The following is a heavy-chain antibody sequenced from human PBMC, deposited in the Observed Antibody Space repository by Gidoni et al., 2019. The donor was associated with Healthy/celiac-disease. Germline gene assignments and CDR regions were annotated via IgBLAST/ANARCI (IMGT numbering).Heavy chain of an antibody. CDR2: ISYDGSNK. Sequence: QVQLVESGGGVVQPGRSLRLSCAASGFTFSSYGMHWVRQAPGKGLEWVAVISYDGSNKYYADSVKGRFTISRDNSKNTLYLQMNSLRAEDTAVYYCAKDVETSGNFYYYYYMDVWGIGTTVTVSS. V-gene: IGHV3-30*18. CDR3: AKDVETSGNFYYYYYMDV. CDR1: GFTFSSYG. J-gene: IGHJ6*03. D-gene: IGHD3-22*01.